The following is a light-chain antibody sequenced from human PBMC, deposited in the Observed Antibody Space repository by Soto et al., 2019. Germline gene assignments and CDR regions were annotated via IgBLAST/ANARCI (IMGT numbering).Light chain of an antibody. J-gene: IGKJ2*01. CDR1: QGISTY. CDR3: QQSYSLPYT. V-gene: IGKV1-39*01. CDR2: AAS. Sequence: DIQMTQSPSSLSASVGDRVTITCRASQGISTYLNWYQQKPGKAPKLLIYAASSLQSGVPSRFSGSGSETDFTLNIRGLQPEDSETYYCQQSYSLPYTFGQGTKVDI.